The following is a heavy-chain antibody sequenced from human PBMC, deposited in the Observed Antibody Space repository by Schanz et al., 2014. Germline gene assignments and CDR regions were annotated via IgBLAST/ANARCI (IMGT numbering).Heavy chain of an antibody. CDR2: IIPIHGIV. V-gene: IGHV1-69*02. Sequence: VQLEQSGAEVKKPGSSMKVSCKASGGTFSTYPINWLRQAPGQGLEWMGRIIPIHGIVNYAQRFQDRVRITADKSTSTAYMELSSLRSDDTAVYYCARGGDPEDVFDTWGQGTILTVSS. CDR1: GGTFSTYP. CDR3: ARGGDPEDVFDT. D-gene: IGHD2-21*01. J-gene: IGHJ3*02.